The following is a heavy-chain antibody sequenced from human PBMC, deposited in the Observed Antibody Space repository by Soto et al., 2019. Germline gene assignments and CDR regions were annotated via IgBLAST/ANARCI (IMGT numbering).Heavy chain of an antibody. V-gene: IGHV3-30*18. CDR2: TSYDGSNK. CDR3: AKVGGSSWYLGYFDY. CDR1: GFTFSSYG. Sequence: GGSLRLSCAASGFTFSSYGMHWVRQAPGKGLEWVAVTSYDGSNKYYADSVKGRFTISRDNSKNTLYLQMNSLRAEDTAVYYCAKVGGSSWYLGYFDYWGQGTLVTVSS. J-gene: IGHJ4*02. D-gene: IGHD6-13*01.